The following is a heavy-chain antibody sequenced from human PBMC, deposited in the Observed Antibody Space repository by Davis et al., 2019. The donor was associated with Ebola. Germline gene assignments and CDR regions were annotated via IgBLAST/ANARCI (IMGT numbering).Heavy chain of an antibody. CDR1: VITFSSYA. J-gene: IGHJ4*02. CDR2: ISGSGGST. CDR3: ARSSPPMSSSGYYPIDY. Sequence: GGSLRLSCTDSVITFSSYAMTWVRQAPGKGLEWVSAISGSGGSTYYADSVKGRFTISRDNSKKTLYLQMNSLRAEDTAVYYCARSSPPMSSSGYYPIDYWGQGTLVTVSS. D-gene: IGHD3-22*01. V-gene: IGHV3-23*01.